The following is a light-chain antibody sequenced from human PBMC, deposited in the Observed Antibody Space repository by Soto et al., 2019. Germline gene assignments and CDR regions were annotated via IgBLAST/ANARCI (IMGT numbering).Light chain of an antibody. Sequence: QSVLTQPPSVSGAPGQRVTISCTGSSSNIGAGYDVHWYQQLPGTAPKLLIYLNNNRPSGVPDRFSGSKSGTSASLAITGLQAEDEADYYCQSYDSRLSGYVFATGTKVTVL. CDR2: LNN. V-gene: IGLV1-40*01. CDR1: SSNIGAGYD. CDR3: QSYDSRLSGYV. J-gene: IGLJ1*01.